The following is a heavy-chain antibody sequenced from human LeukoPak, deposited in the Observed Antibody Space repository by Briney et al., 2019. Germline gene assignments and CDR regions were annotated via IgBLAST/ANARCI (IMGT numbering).Heavy chain of an antibody. CDR2: INPNSGGT. CDR1: GHTFTGYY. CDR3: ARDLEGYHYGSGNYPQ. J-gene: IGHJ4*02. Sequence: ASVKVSCKASGHTFTGYYMHWVRQAPGQGLEWMGWINPNSGGTNYAQKFQGRVTMTRDTSISTAYMELSSLTSDDTAVYYCARDLEGYHYGSGNYPQWGQGTLITVSS. V-gene: IGHV1-2*02. D-gene: IGHD3-10*01.